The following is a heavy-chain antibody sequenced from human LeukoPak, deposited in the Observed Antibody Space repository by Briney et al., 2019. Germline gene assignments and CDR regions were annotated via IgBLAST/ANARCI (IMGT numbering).Heavy chain of an antibody. CDR1: GYTFTGYY. CDR2: INPNSGGT. V-gene: IGHV1-2*06. Sequence: VSVKVSCKASGYTFTGYYMHWVRQAPGQGLEWMGRINPNSGGTNYAQKFQGRVIMTRDTSISTAYMELSRLRSDDTAVYYCARFVYGSGSLSQWGQGTLVTVSS. D-gene: IGHD3-10*01. CDR3: ARFVYGSGSLSQ. J-gene: IGHJ4*02.